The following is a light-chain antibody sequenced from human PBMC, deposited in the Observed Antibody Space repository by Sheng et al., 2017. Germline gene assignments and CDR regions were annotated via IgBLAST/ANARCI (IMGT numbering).Light chain of an antibody. CDR3: QQYKNWPRT. Sequence: EIVMTQSPATLSVSPGERATLSCRASQSVSSNLAWYQQKPGQAPRXLIYGASTRATGIPARFSGSGSGTEFTLTISSLQSEDFAVYYCQQYKNWPRTFGQGTKVEIK. J-gene: IGKJ1*01. CDR2: GAS. V-gene: IGKV3-15*01. CDR1: QSVSSN.